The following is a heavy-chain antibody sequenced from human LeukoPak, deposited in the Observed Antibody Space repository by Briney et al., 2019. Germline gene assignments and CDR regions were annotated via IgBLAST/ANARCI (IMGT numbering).Heavy chain of an antibody. J-gene: IGHJ4*02. CDR3: AKFDC. CDR2: IRSKVNNYVT. Sequence: GGSLRLSCAASGFTFSGSAIHWVRQASGKGLEWVGRIRSKVNNYVTAYAASVKGRFIISRDDSRDTAYLQMNSLRVEDTVVYYCAKFDCWGQGTLVTVSS. V-gene: IGHV3-73*01. CDR1: GFTFSGSA.